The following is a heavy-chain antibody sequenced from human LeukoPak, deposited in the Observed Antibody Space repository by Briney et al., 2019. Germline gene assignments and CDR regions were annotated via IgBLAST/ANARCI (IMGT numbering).Heavy chain of an antibody. Sequence: SETLSLTCTVSGGTISRYFWSWIRQPPGKGLEWIAYIDYSGSTNYNPSLKSRLTISLDASKNQFSLKLSSVTAADTAVYYCARSNWESLNFDFWGQGALVTVSS. J-gene: IGHJ4*02. CDR2: IDYSGST. V-gene: IGHV4-59*01. CDR1: GGTISRYF. D-gene: IGHD7-27*01. CDR3: ARSNWESLNFDF.